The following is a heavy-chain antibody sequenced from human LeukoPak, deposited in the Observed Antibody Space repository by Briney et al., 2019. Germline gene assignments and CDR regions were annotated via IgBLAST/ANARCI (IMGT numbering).Heavy chain of an antibody. D-gene: IGHD1-26*01. J-gene: IGHJ4*02. CDR3: ARVVDGELLPFDY. Sequence: ASVKVSCRASGYTFTSYDINWVRQATGQGLEWMGWMNPNSGNTGYAQKFQGRVTMTRNTSISTAYMELSSLRSEDTAVYYCARVVDGELLPFDYWGQGTLVTVSS. CDR2: MNPNSGNT. CDR1: GYTFTSYD. V-gene: IGHV1-8*01.